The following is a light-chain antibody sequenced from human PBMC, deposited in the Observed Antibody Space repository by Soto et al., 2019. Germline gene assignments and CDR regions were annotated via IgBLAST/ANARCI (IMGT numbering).Light chain of an antibody. J-gene: IGLJ3*02. CDR3: VLYMGSGIWV. Sequence: QTVVTQEPSFSVSPGRTVTLTCGLSSASVSTSYYPSWYQQTPGQAPRTLINSTNTRSSGVPDRFSGPILGNKAALTITGAQADDESDYYCVLYMGSGIWVFGGGTKLTVL. CDR2: STN. V-gene: IGLV8-61*01. CDR1: SASVSTSYY.